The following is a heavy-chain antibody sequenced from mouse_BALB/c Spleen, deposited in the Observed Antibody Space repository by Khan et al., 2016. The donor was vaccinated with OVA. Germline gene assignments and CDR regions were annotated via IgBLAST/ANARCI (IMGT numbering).Heavy chain of an antibody. Sequence: VQLQESGAELAKPGASVKMSCTASGYTFTSYWMHWIKQRPGQGLEWIGYINPTSGYTDYNQKFKDKATLTADKSSSTAYMQLRSLTSDDSAVYYGARDRIDYWGQGTALTVSS. CDR2: INPTSGYT. J-gene: IGHJ2*01. CDR1: GYTFTSYW. V-gene: IGHV1-7*01. CDR3: ARDRIDY.